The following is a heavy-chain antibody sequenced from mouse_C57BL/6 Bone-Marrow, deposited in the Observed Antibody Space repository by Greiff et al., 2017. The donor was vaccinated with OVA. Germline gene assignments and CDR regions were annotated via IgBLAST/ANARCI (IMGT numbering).Heavy chain of an antibody. J-gene: IGHJ3*01. V-gene: IGHV1-7*01. CDR3: ARSFYDYDRAY. D-gene: IGHD2-4*01. CDR2: INPSSGYT. CDR1: GYTFTSYW. Sequence: QVQLKESGAELAKPGASVKLSCKASGYTFTSYWMHWVKQRPGQGLEWIGYINPSSGYTKYNQKFKDKATLTADKSSSTAYMQLSSLTYEDSVVYYCARSFYDYDRAYWGQGTLVTVSA.